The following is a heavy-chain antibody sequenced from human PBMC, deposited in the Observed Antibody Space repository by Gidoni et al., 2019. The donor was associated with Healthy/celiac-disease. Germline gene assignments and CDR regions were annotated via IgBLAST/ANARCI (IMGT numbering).Heavy chain of an antibody. V-gene: IGHV2-26*01. CDR3: ARIPVESGGDPDDAFDI. CDR2: IFSNDEK. CDR1: GFSLSNARMG. J-gene: IGHJ3*02. D-gene: IGHD2-21*02. Sequence: QVTLKESGPVLVKPTETLTLTCTVSGFSLSNARMGVSWIRQPPGKALEWLAHIFSNDEKSYSTSLKSRLTISKDASKSQVVLTMTNMDPVDTATYYCARIPVESGGDPDDAFDIWGQGTMVTVSS.